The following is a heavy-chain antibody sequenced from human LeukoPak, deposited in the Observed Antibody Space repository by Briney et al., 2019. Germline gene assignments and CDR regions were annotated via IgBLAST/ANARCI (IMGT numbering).Heavy chain of an antibody. V-gene: IGHV1-46*01. Sequence: GASVKVSCKASGYTFTSYYMHWVRQAPGQGLEWMGIINTSGGSTTYAQKFQGRVSMTRDTSTSTVYLELSSLRSEDTAVYYCARSQGGNTLWFDPGAREPWSPSPQ. J-gene: IGHJ5*02. CDR1: GYTFTSYY. D-gene: IGHD4-23*01. CDR3: ARSQGGNTLWFDP. CDR2: INTSGGST.